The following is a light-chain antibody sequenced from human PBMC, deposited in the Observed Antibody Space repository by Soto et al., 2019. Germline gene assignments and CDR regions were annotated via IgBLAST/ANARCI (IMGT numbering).Light chain of an antibody. CDR3: QKCGIAPFT. CDR1: EIVGTS. Sequence: TQSPATLSLSPGERASLSCRASEIVGTSLAWYQQKPGKVPKLLIYAASTLQSGVPSRFSGSGSGTDFTLTISSLQPEDVATYYCQKCGIAPFTFGGGTKVELK. V-gene: IGKV1-27*01. J-gene: IGKJ4*01. CDR2: AAS.